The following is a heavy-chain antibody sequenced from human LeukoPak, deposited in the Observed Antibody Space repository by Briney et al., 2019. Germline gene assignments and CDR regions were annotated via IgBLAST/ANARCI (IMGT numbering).Heavy chain of an antibody. CDR1: GGSISSSSYY. V-gene: IGHV4-39*01. D-gene: IGHD3-9*01. J-gene: IGHJ4*02. Sequence: SETLSHTCTVSGGSISSSSYYWGWIRQPPGKGLEWIGSIYYSGSTYYNPSLKSRVTISVDTSKNQFSLKLSSVTAADTAVYYCARLGTGFDHFDYWGQGTLVTVSS. CDR2: IYYSGST. CDR3: ARLGTGFDHFDY.